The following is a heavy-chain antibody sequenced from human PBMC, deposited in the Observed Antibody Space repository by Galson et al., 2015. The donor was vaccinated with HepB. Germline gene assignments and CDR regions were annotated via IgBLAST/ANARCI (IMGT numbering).Heavy chain of an antibody. CDR2: IYYSGST. J-gene: IGHJ6*02. CDR1: GGSISSYY. CDR3: ARSTRGGTTRYYYYGMDV. V-gene: IGHV4-59*08. D-gene: IGHD1-26*01. Sequence: SETLSLTCTVSGGSISSYYWSWIRQPPGKGLEWIGYIYYSGSTNYNPSLKSRVTISVDTSKNQFSLKLSSVTAADTAVYYCARSTRGGTTRYYYYGMDVWGQGTTVTVSS.